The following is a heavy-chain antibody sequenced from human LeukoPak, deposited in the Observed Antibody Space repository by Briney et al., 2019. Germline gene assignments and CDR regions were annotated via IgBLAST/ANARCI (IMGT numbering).Heavy chain of an antibody. V-gene: IGHV1-24*01. CDR3: ATHAISIAAAGDNWFDP. J-gene: IGHJ5*02. CDR1: GYTLTELS. CDR2: FDPEDGET. Sequence: ASAKVSCKVSGYTLTELSMHWVRQAPGKGLEWMGGFDPEDGETIYAQKFQGRVTMTEDTSTDTAYMELSSLRSEDTAVYYCATHAISIAAAGDNWFDPWGQGTLVTVSS. D-gene: IGHD6-13*01.